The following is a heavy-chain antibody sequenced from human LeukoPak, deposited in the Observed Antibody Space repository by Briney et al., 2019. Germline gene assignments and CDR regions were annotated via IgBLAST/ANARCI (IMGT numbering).Heavy chain of an antibody. CDR3: ATQLRRPYYYDSSGYYPYYFDY. Sequence: SVKVSCKASGGTFSSYAIGWVRQAPGQGLEWMGGIIPIFGTANYAQKFQGRVTITADESTSTAYMELSSLRSEDTAVYYCATQLRRPYYYDSSGYYPYYFDYWGQGTLVTVSS. D-gene: IGHD3-22*01. V-gene: IGHV1-69*13. CDR2: IIPIFGTA. J-gene: IGHJ4*02. CDR1: GGTFSSYA.